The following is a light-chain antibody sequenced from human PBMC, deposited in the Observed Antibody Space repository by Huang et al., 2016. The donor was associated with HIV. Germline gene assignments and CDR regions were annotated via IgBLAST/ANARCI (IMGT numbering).Light chain of an antibody. Sequence: DIVMTQSPDSLAVSLGERATINCKSSQSVFFSSTNKNHLAWYQQKQGQPPRLLIYWASTRESGVPDRFSGSGSETDFTLTINSLQAEDVAVYHCQQYADSPTFGGGTKVEIK. CDR1: QSVFFSSTNKNH. CDR3: QQYADSPT. V-gene: IGKV4-1*01. CDR2: WAS. J-gene: IGKJ4*01.